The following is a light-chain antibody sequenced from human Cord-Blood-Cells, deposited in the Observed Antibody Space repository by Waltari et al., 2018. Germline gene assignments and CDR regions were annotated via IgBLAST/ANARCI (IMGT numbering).Light chain of an antibody. Sequence: DIVMTQSQDSLAVSLGERATINYKSSQSVLYSSNNKNYLAWYQQKPGQPPKLLIYWASTRESGVPDRFSGSGSGTDFTLTISSLQAEDVAVYYCQQYYSTPHTFGQGTKLEIK. V-gene: IGKV4-1*01. CDR1: QSVLYSSNNKNY. CDR2: WAS. J-gene: IGKJ2*01. CDR3: QQYYSTPHT.